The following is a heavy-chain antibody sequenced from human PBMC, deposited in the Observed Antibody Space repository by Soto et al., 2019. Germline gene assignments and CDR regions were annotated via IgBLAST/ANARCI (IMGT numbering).Heavy chain of an antibody. Sequence: QVQLVQSGAEEKKPGASVKVYCKASGYTFSSYAIHWVRQAPGQGLEGMGWINAGNVNPKYSQKFQGIVTITMDTTSSTAYMELNSLRSEYTAVYYCARVDGTYWGQGTLVTVSS. CDR1: GYTFSSYA. D-gene: IGHD1-26*01. V-gene: IGHV1-3*05. CDR3: ARVDGTY. CDR2: INAGNVNP. J-gene: IGHJ4*02.